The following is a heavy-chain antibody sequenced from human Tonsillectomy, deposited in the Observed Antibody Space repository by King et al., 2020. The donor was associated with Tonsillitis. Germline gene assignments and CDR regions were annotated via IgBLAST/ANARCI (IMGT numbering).Heavy chain of an antibody. CDR3: ARWTGYGSGNPNAFDI. CDR2: IDWDDDK. V-gene: IGHV2-70*11. Sequence: VTLKESGPALVKPPQTLTLTCTFSGFSLSTRGMCVSWIRQPPGKALEWLARIDWDDDKYYSPSLKTRLTISKDTSKNQVVLTMTNMDPVDTATYYCARWTGYGSGNPNAFDIWGHGTMVTVSS. J-gene: IGHJ3*02. D-gene: IGHD3-10*01. CDR1: GFSLSTRGMC.